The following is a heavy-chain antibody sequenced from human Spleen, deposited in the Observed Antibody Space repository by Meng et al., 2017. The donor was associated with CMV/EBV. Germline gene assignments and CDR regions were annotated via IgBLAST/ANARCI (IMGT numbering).Heavy chain of an antibody. J-gene: IGHJ5*02. CDR1: GYTFTDYY. V-gene: IGHV1-2*02. CDR3: ARCVVGARNWFDP. D-gene: IGHD1-26*01. Sequence: ASVKVSCKSSGYTFTDYYMHWVRQAPGQGLEWMGWINPNTGGTNYAQKFQGRVTMTRVTSISTAYMELSRLRSDDTAVYYCARCVVGARNWFDPWGQGTLVTVSS. CDR2: INPNTGGT.